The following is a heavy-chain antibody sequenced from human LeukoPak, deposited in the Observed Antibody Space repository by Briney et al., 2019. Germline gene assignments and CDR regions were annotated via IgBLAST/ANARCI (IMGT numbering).Heavy chain of an antibody. J-gene: IGHJ4*02. CDR3: ARHYHSGYGSGSGTYRY. V-gene: IGHV4-34*01. Sequence: SETLSLTCAVYAGSFSGYYWSWIRQPPGKGLEWIGEINHSGSTNYNPSLKSRVTISVDTSKNKFSLKLSSVTAADTAVYYCARHYHSGYGSGSGTYRYWGQGTLVTVSS. CDR2: INHSGST. D-gene: IGHD3-10*01. CDR1: AGSFSGYY.